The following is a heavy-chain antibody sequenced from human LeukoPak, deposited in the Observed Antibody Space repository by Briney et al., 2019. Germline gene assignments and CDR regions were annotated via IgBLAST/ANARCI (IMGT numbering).Heavy chain of an antibody. CDR1: GFTFSSYA. D-gene: IGHD1-1*01. Sequence: PGGSLRLSCAASGFTFSSYAMSWVRQAPGKGLEWVSAISGSGGSTYYADSVKGRFTISRDNPKNTLYLQMNSLRAEDTAVYYCAKVPQLYHYYGMDVWGQGTTVTVSS. CDR3: AKVPQLYHYYGMDV. V-gene: IGHV3-23*01. J-gene: IGHJ6*02. CDR2: ISGSGGST.